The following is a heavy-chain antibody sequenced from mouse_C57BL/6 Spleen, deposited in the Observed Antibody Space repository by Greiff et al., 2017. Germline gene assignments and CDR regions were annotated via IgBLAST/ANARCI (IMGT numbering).Heavy chain of an antibody. CDR3: ARSNLRGDYAIDY. Sequence: DVHLVESGPGLAKPSQTLSLTCSVTGYSITSDYWNWIRKFPGNKLEYMGYISYSGSTYYNPSLKSRISITRDTSKNQYYLQLNSVTTEDTATYYCARSNLRGDYAIDYWGRGTSVTVST. J-gene: IGHJ4*01. CDR1: GYSITSDY. V-gene: IGHV3-8*01. CDR2: ISYSGST.